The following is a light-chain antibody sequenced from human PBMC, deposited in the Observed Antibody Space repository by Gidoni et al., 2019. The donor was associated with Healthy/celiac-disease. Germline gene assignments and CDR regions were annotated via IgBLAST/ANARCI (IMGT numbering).Light chain of an antibody. CDR2: AAA. J-gene: IGKJ1*01. V-gene: IGKV1-27*01. CDR3: QKYNSGPWT. Sequence: DIQMTQSPSSLSASVGDRVTITCRASQGISNYLALYQQKPGKVPKLLIYAAATLQSGVPSRVSGRGSGTDFTLTISSLQPEDVATDYCQKYNSGPWTFGQGTKVEIK. CDR1: QGISNY.